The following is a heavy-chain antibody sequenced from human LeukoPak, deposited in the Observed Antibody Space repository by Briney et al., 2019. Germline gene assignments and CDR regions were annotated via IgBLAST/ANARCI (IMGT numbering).Heavy chain of an antibody. V-gene: IGHV1-24*01. CDR3: ATGDSSGYYFDY. CDR1: GYTLTELS. Sequence: ASVKVSCTVSGYTLTELSMHWVRQAPGKGLEWMGGFDPEDGETIYAQKFQGRVTMTEDTSTDTAYMELSSLRSEDTAVYYCATGDSSGYYFDYWGQGTLVTVSS. CDR2: FDPEDGET. J-gene: IGHJ4*02. D-gene: IGHD3-22*01.